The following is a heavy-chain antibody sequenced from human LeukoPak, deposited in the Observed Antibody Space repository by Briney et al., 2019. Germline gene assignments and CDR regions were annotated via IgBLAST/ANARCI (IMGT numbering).Heavy chain of an antibody. V-gene: IGHV1-2*02. CDR1: GYTFTGYY. Sequence: GASVKVSCKASGYTFTGYYMHWVRQAPGQGLEWMGWINPNSGGTNYAQKFQGRVTMTRDTSISTAYMELSRLRSDDTAVYYCARGPTVTTAGDWFDPWGQGTLVTVSS. CDR3: ARGPTVTTAGDWFDP. J-gene: IGHJ5*02. D-gene: IGHD4-17*01. CDR2: INPNSGGT.